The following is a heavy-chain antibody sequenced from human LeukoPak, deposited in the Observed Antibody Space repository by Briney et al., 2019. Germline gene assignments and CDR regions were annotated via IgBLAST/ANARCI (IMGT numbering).Heavy chain of an antibody. CDR1: GGSFSGYY. D-gene: IGHD2-8*01. J-gene: IGHJ6*03. CDR2: INHSGST. V-gene: IGHV4-34*01. CDR3: ARVSVYAMYYYYYYMDV. Sequence: SETLSLTCAVYGGSFSGYYWSWVREPPGKGLEWIGEINHSGSTNYNPSLKSRVTISVDTSKNQFSLKLSTVTGEDTAVYYCARVSVYAMYYYYYYMDVWGKGTTVTVSS.